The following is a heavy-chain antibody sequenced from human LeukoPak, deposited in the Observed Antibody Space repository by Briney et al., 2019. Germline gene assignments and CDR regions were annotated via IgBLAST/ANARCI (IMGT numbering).Heavy chain of an antibody. CDR1: GGTFSSYA. J-gene: IGHJ5*02. V-gene: IGHV1-69*04. Sequence: ASVKVSCKASGGTFSSYAISWVRQAPGQGLEWMGRIIPILGIANYAQKFQGRVTITADKSTSTAYMELSSLRSEDTAVYYCATAARYCSSTSCSLNWFDPWGQGTLVTVSS. CDR2: IIPILGIA. CDR3: ATAARYCSSTSCSLNWFDP. D-gene: IGHD2-2*01.